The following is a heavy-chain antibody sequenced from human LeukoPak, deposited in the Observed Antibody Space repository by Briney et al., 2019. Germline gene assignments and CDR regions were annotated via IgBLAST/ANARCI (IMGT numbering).Heavy chain of an antibody. V-gene: IGHV1-2*04. CDR3: ARGSPSYGDYDFDY. D-gene: IGHD4-17*01. J-gene: IGHJ4*02. Sequence: GASVKVSCKASGYTFTGYYMHWVRQAPGQGLEWMGWINPNSGGTNYARKFQGWVTMTRDTSISTAYMELSRLRSDDTAVYYCARGSPSYGDYDFDYWGQGTLVTVSS. CDR1: GYTFTGYY. CDR2: INPNSGGT.